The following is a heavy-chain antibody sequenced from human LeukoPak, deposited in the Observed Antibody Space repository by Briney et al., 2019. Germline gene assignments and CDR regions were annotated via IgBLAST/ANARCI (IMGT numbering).Heavy chain of an antibody. V-gene: IGHV4-39*01. Sequence: SETLSLTCTVSGGSISSSSYYWGWIRQPPGKGLEWIGSIYYSGSTYYNPSLKSRVTISVDTSKNQVSLKLSSVTAADTAVYYCARLRLLEDAFDIWGQGTMVTVSS. J-gene: IGHJ3*02. D-gene: IGHD3-3*01. CDR2: IYYSGST. CDR3: ARLRLLEDAFDI. CDR1: GGSISSSSYY.